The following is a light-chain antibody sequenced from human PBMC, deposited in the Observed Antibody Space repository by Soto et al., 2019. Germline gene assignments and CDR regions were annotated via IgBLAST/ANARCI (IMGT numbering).Light chain of an antibody. Sequence: IQMTQSPSSLSASVGDRVTITCRASQRITTYLNWYQQKPGNAPKLLITTAGTLQRGVPSRFSGSGSGTDFTLTITSLQREEFATDFWQQTYSTPYTFGQGTKLEIK. CDR1: QRITTY. V-gene: IGKV1-39*01. CDR2: TAG. CDR3: QQTYSTPYT. J-gene: IGKJ2*01.